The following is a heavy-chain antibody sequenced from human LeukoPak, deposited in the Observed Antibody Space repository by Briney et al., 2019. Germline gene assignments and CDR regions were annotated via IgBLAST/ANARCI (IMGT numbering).Heavy chain of an antibody. CDR1: RFSFSNYW. CDR2: VKSDGSNP. J-gene: IGHJ4*02. Sequence: GGSLRLSCAASRFSFSNYWMHWVRQAPGQGLVWVSRVKSDGSNPSYADSVKGRFTISRDNAENMLYLQMNTLGAEDTAVYYCARDIVSGSGSLDYWGQGTLVTVSS. D-gene: IGHD3-10*01. V-gene: IGHV3-74*01. CDR3: ARDIVSGSGSLDY.